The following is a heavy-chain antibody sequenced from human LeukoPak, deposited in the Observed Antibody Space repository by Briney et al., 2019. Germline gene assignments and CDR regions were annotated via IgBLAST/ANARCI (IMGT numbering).Heavy chain of an antibody. CDR1: GFTFSTYS. CDR3: VSPLEVNV. D-gene: IGHD1-1*01. CDR2: ISSSSSTI. J-gene: IGHJ6*04. Sequence: AGGSLRLSCAASGFTFSTYSMNWVRQAPGKGLEWVSHISSSSSTIYYAESVKGRFTISRDDAKNSLYLQMNCLRAEDSAVYYCVSPLEVNVWGKGTTVTVSS. V-gene: IGHV3-48*04.